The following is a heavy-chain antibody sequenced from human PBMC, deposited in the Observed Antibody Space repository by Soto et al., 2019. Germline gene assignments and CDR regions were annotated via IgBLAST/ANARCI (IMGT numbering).Heavy chain of an antibody. V-gene: IGHV4-4*02. J-gene: IGHJ5*02. D-gene: IGHD3-3*01. CDR3: AREYYDFWSGSNWFDP. CDR1: GGSISSTNW. Sequence: SETLSLTCAVSGGSISSTNWWTWVRQPPGKGLEWIGEIYHSGSTNYNPSLKSRVTISVDTSKNQFSLKLSSVTAADTAVYYCAREYYDFWSGSNWFDPWGQGTLVTVSS. CDR2: IYHSGST.